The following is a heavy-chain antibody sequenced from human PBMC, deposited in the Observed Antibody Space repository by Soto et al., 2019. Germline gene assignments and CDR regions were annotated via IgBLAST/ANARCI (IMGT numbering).Heavy chain of an antibody. J-gene: IGHJ6*02. CDR1: GYTFTSYG. V-gene: IGHV1-18*04. D-gene: IGHD6-13*01. CDR2: ISAYNGNT. Sequence: VASVKVSCKASGYTFTSYGISWVRQAPGQGLEWMGWISAYNGNTNYAQKLQGRVTMTTDTSTSTAYMELRSLRSDDTAVYYCARWASAAGYNYNGMDVWGQGTTVTVSS. CDR3: ARWASAAGYNYNGMDV.